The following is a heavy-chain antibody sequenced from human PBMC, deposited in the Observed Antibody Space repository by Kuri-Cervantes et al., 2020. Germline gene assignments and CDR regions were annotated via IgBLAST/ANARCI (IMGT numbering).Heavy chain of an antibody. Sequence: ASVKVSCKASGYTFTSYAMHWVRQAPGQRLEWMGWINAGNGNTKYSQKFQGRVTMTEDTSTDTAYMELSSLRSEDTAVYYCATELRRPDIVVVPAAENWFDPWGQGTLVTVSS. CDR3: ATELRRPDIVVVPAAENWFDP. D-gene: IGHD2-2*01. V-gene: IGHV1-3*01. CDR2: INAGNGNT. CDR1: GYTFTSYA. J-gene: IGHJ5*02.